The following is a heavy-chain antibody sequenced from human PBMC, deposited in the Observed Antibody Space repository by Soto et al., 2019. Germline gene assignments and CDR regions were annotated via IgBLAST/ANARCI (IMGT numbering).Heavy chain of an antibody. CDR3: ASPTLGAFDV. J-gene: IGHJ3*01. CDR1: VGSTSIRNYY. V-gene: IGHV4-39*01. D-gene: IGHD7-27*01. Sequence: SGTLSLTSTLPVGSTSIRNYYWGWIRQPPGKGLEWIGSIYYSGSTAYNSSLKSRVTMSVDTSKKQLSLRLSSVTAADTPLYYCASPTLGAFDVWGQGTLFTGSS. CDR2: IYYSGST.